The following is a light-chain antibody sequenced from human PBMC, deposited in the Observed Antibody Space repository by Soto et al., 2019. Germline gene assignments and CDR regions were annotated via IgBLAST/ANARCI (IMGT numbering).Light chain of an antibody. Sequence: DIQMTQSPSSVSASIGDRVTITCRASQGIARWLAWYQQKPGKAPKVLISVVSSLQSGVPSRFSGSASGSDFTLTLASLQHEDFATYYCQQGYSFPLTFGGGTKVEIK. CDR3: QQGYSFPLT. CDR2: VVS. V-gene: IGKV1-12*01. J-gene: IGKJ4*01. CDR1: QGIARW.